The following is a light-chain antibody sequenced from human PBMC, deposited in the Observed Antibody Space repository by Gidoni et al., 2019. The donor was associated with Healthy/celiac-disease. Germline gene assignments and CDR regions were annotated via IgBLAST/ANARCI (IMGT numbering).Light chain of an antibody. CDR1: QDISNY. J-gene: IGKJ2*01. V-gene: IGKV1-33*01. Sequence: KVTITCPASQDISNYLNRYQQKPGNAPTPLIYDACNLETGVQSRVSGSGSGTDFTITIISLQPEAISTYYCQQYDPLPLFGQGTKLEIK. CDR3: QQYDPLPL. CDR2: DAC.